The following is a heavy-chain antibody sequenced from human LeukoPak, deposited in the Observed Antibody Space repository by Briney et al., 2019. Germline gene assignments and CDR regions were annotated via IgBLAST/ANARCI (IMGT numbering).Heavy chain of an antibody. D-gene: IGHD6-19*01. V-gene: IGHV1-2*02. Sequence: ASVKVSCKASGYTFTGYYMHWVRQAPGQGLEWMGWINPKSGGTDYAQKFQGRVTMTRDTSISTAYMELSRLRSDDTAVYYCASPVVGGSGWYVAFDIWGQATMVTVSS. CDR2: INPKSGGT. CDR3: ASPVVGGSGWYVAFDI. J-gene: IGHJ3*02. CDR1: GYTFTGYY.